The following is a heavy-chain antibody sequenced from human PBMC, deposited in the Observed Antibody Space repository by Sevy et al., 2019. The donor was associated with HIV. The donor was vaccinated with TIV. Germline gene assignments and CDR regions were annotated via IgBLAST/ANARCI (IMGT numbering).Heavy chain of an antibody. CDR2: IIPIFGTA. CDR3: ARARTSRDIVVVPAAIWDLGYYYYYMDV. J-gene: IGHJ6*03. Sequence: ASMKVSCKASGGTFSSYAISWVRQAPGQGLEWMGGIIPIFGTANYAQKFQGRVTITADESTSTAYMELSSLRSEDTAVYYCARARTSRDIVVVPAAIWDLGYYYYYMDVWGKGTTVTVSS. V-gene: IGHV1-69*13. D-gene: IGHD2-2*02. CDR1: GGTFSSYA.